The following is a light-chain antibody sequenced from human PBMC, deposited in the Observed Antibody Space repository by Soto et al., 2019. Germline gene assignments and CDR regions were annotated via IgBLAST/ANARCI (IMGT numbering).Light chain of an antibody. J-gene: IGKJ1*01. CDR3: QQYNNWPRT. V-gene: IGKV3-15*01. CDR2: GAS. CDR1: QSVSSSY. Sequence: EIVLTQSPGTLSLSPGERATLSCRASQSVSSSYLTWYQQKHGQAPRLLIYGASTRATGIPARFSGSGSGTELTITISSLQSEDCEVYDCQQYNNWPRTFGQGTKVDIK.